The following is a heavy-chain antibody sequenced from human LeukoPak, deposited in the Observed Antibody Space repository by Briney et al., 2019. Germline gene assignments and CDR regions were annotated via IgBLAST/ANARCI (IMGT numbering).Heavy chain of an antibody. J-gene: IGHJ4*02. V-gene: IGHV1-69*01. CDR2: IIPIFGTA. CDR3: ARSTISEDLDY. D-gene: IGHD2-15*01. Sequence: PGGSLRLSCAASGFTFSSYAISWVRQAPGQGLEWMGGIIPIFGTANYAQKFQGRVTITADESTSTAYMELSSLRSEDTAVYYCARSTISEDLDYWGQGTLVTVSS. CDR1: GFTFSSYA.